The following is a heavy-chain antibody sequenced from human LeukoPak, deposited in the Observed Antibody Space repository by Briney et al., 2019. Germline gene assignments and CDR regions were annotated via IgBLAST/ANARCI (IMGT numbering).Heavy chain of an antibody. CDR2: IYYSGST. Sequence: SETLSLTCTVSGGSISSSSYYWGWIRQPPGKGLEWIGSIYYSGSTYYNPSLKSRVTISVDTSKNQFSLKLSSVTAADTAVYYCATSASSGWNTRSYFDYWDQGTLVTVSS. CDR3: ATSASSGWNTRSYFDY. CDR1: GGSISSSSYY. J-gene: IGHJ4*02. V-gene: IGHV4-39*07. D-gene: IGHD6-19*01.